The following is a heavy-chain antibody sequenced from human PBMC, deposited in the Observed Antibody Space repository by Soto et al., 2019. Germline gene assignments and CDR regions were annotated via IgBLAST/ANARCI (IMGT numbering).Heavy chain of an antibody. V-gene: IGHV4-39*01. D-gene: IGHD6-13*01. CDR2: IYYSGST. J-gene: IGHJ5*02. Sequence: SETLSLTCTVSSGSISSSSYYWGWIRQPPGKGLEWIGSIYYSGSTYYNPSLKGRVTISVDTSKNQFSLKLSSVTAADTAVYYCARHVSSGYSSWYNRYNWFAPWGQGTLVTSPQ. CDR3: ARHVSSGYSSWYNRYNWFAP. CDR1: SGSISSSSYY.